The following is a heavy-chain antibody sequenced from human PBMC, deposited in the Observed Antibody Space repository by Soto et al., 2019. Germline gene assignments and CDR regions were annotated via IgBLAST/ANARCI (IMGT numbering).Heavy chain of an antibody. V-gene: IGHV4-34*01. Sequence: KPSETLSLTCAVYGGSFSGYYWSWIRQPPGKVLEWIGEINHSGSTNYNPSLKSRVTISVDTSKNQFSLKLSPVTAADTAVYYCARIVPSAIFFGYYYYGMDVWGQGTTVTVSS. J-gene: IGHJ6*02. CDR1: GGSFSGYY. CDR2: INHSGST. D-gene: IGHD2-2*02. CDR3: ARIVPSAIFFGYYYYGMDV.